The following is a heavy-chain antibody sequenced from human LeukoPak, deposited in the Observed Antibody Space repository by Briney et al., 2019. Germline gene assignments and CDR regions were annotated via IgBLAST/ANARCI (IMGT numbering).Heavy chain of an antibody. CDR2: ITSSSSII. CDR3: AREPKQWLTPIDY. CDR1: GFIFSDYY. J-gene: IGHJ4*02. Sequence: GGSLRLSCAASGFIFSDYYMSWIRQAPGKGLEWISYITSSSSIIYYADSVKGRFTISRDNAKNSVYLQMNSLRAEDTAVYYCAREPKQWLTPIDYWGQGTLVTVSS. V-gene: IGHV3-11*04. D-gene: IGHD6-19*01.